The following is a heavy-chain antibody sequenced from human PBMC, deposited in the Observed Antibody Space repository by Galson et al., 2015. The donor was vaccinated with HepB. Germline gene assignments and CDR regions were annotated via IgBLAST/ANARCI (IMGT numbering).Heavy chain of an antibody. CDR2: IYYSGST. D-gene: IGHD1/OR15-1a*01. J-gene: IGHJ5*02. CDR3: ARLRFGEQLLDP. Sequence: ETLSLTCTVSGGSISSSSYYWGWIRQPPGKGLEWIGSIYYSGSTYYNPSLKSRVTISVDTSKNQFSLKLSSVTAADTAVYYCARLRFGEQLLDPWGQGTLVTVSS. CDR1: GGSISSSSYY. V-gene: IGHV4-39*01.